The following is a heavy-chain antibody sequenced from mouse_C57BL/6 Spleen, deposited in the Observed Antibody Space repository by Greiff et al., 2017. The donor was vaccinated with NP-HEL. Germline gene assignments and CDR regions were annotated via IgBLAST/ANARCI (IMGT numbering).Heavy chain of an antibody. CDR3: ARAGDDYERYYFDY. D-gene: IGHD2-4*01. Sequence: EVMLVESGGGLVKPGGSLKLSCAASGFTFSSYAMSWVRQTPEKRLEWVATISDGGSYTYYPDNVKGRFTISRDNAKNNLYLQMSHLKSEDTAMYYCARAGDDYERYYFDYWGQGTTLTVSS. J-gene: IGHJ2*01. CDR1: GFTFSSYA. V-gene: IGHV5-4*03. CDR2: ISDGGSYT.